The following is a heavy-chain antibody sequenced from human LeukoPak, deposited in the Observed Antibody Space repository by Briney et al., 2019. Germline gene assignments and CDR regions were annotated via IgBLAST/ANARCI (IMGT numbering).Heavy chain of an antibody. CDR3: AKFKGHYGDSEYYFDS. CDR2: ITGSSDYI. Sequence: PGGPLRLSCAASGFTFSRYSVNWVRQAPGKGLEWVSCITGSSDYIFYADSVRGRFTISRDNAKNSLFLQMNSLRAEDTAVYYCAKFKGHYGDSEYYFDSWGQGTLVTVSS. D-gene: IGHD3-10*01. CDR1: GFTFSRYS. V-gene: IGHV3-21*01. J-gene: IGHJ4*02.